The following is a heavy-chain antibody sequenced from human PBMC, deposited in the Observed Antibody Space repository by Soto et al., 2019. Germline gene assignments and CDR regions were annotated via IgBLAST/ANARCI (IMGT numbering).Heavy chain of an antibody. CDR1: GYTFTSYG. J-gene: IGHJ3*02. Sequence: ASVKVSCKASGYTFTSYGISRVRQAPGQGLERMGWISAYNGNTNHAQKLQGRVTMTTDTSTSTAYMELRSLRSDDTAVYYCARDRDGYNSLADAFDIWGQGTMVTVSS. CDR2: ISAYNGNT. V-gene: IGHV1-18*04. D-gene: IGHD5-12*01. CDR3: ARDRDGYNSLADAFDI.